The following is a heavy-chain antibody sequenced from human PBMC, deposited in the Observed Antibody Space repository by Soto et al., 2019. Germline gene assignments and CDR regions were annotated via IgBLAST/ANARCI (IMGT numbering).Heavy chain of an antibody. J-gene: IGHJ6*02. CDR2: ISYDGSNK. V-gene: IGHV3-30*18. CDR3: AKGFRCSGGSCYYYYGMAV. CDR1: GFTFSSYG. Sequence: GGSLRLSCAASGFTFSSYGMHWVRQAPGKGLEWVAVISYDGSNKYYADSVKGRFTISRDNSKNTLYLQMNSLRAEDTAVYYCAKGFRCSGGSCYYYYGMAVWGQGTTVTVSS. D-gene: IGHD2-15*01.